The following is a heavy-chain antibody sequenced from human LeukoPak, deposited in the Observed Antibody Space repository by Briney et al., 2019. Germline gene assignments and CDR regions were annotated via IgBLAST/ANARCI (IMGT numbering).Heavy chain of an antibody. CDR3: ARGEAATPFDY. V-gene: IGHV4-59*12. J-gene: IGHJ4*02. Sequence: SETLCLTCTVSGGSISSYYWSWIRQPPGKVLEWIGYIYYSGSTNYNPSLKSRVTISVDTSKNQFSLKLSSVTAADTAVYYCARGEAATPFDYWGQGTLVTVSS. D-gene: IGHD6-13*01. CDR2: IYYSGST. CDR1: GGSISSYY.